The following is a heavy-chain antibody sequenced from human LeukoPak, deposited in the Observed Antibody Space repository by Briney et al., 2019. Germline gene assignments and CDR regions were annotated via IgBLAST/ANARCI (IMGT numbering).Heavy chain of an antibody. J-gene: IGHJ6*02. D-gene: IGHD5-18*01. CDR3: ATRGYSYGYEYYYYGMDV. Sequence: ASVKVSCKVSGYTLTELSMHWVRRAPGKGLEWMGGFDPEDGETIYAQKFQGRVTMTEDTSTDTAYMELSSLRSEDTAVYYCATRGYSYGYEYYYYGMDVWGQGTTVTVSS. CDR2: FDPEDGET. V-gene: IGHV1-24*01. CDR1: GYTLTELS.